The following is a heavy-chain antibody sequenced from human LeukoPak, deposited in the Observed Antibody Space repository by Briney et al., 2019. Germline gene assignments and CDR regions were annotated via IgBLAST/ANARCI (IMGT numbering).Heavy chain of an antibody. V-gene: IGHV3-23*01. CDR1: GFTFSTYA. CDR2: ISGSGGST. CDR3: ASENDAFDI. J-gene: IGHJ3*02. Sequence: GGSLRLSCAASGFTFSTYAMTWVRQAPGEGLEWVSAISGSGGSTYYADSVKGRFTISRDNSKSTLYLLMNSLRAEDTAVYYCASENDAFDIWGPGTVVTVSS.